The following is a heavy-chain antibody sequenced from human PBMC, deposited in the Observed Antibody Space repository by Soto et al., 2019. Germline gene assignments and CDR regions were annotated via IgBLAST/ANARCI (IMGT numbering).Heavy chain of an antibody. CDR1: GSSFSAYY. J-gene: IGHJ4*02. D-gene: IGHD6-13*01. Sequence: SETLSLTCGVSGSSFSAYYWTWIRQPPVKGLEWIGEINHSGSTSYNPSLKSRVTISLDTSKSQFSLKLTSVTAADTAVYYCARQSTGYSVEVDYWGQGTLVTVSS. CDR3: ARQSTGYSVEVDY. V-gene: IGHV4-34*01. CDR2: INHSGST.